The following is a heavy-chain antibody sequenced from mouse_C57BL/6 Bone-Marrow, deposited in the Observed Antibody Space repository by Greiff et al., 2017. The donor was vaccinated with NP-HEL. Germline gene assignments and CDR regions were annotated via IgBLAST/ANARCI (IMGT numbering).Heavy chain of an antibody. Sequence: QVQLQQSDAELVKPGASVKISCKVSGYTFTDHTIHWMKQRPEQGLEWIGYIYPRDGSTKYNEKFKGKATLTADKSASTAYMQLNSLTSEDSAVYFCARRRTPRGLPLGYCDVWGTGTTVTVSS. CDR2: IYPRDGST. J-gene: IGHJ1*03. CDR1: GYTFTDHT. CDR3: ARRRTPRGLPLGYCDV. V-gene: IGHV1-78*01. D-gene: IGHD3-3*01.